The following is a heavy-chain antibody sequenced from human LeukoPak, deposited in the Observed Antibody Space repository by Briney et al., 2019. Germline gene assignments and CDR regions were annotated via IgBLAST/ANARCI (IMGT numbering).Heavy chain of an antibody. CDR2: IYYSGST. CDR1: GGSISSYY. CDR3: ARDTSSSSWYYYGMDV. J-gene: IGHJ6*02. V-gene: IGHV4-59*06. D-gene: IGHD6-13*01. Sequence: SETLSLTCTVSGGSISSYYWSWIRQHPGKGLEWIGYIYYSGSTYYNPSLKSRVTISVDTSKNQFSLKLSSVTAADTAVYYCARDTSSSSWYYYGMDVWGQGTTVTVSS.